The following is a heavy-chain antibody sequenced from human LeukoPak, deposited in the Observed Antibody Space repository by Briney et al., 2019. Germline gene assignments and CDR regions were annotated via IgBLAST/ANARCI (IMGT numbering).Heavy chain of an antibody. CDR3: AKDHDILMYLDAFDI. J-gene: IGHJ3*02. D-gene: IGHD3-9*01. Sequence: GGSLRLSCAASGFTFSSYNMNWVRQAPGKGLEWVSGISWNSGSIGYADSVKGRFTISRDNAKNSLYLQMNSLRAEDTALYYCAKDHDILMYLDAFDIWGQGTMVTVSS. V-gene: IGHV3-9*01. CDR1: GFTFSSYN. CDR2: ISWNSGSI.